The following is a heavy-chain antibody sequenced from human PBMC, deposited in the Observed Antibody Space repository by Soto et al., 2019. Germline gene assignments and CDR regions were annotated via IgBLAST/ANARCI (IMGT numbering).Heavy chain of an antibody. V-gene: IGHV1-69*12. CDR3: ARGNYYGSSSYYYVMDV. Sequence: QVQLVQSGAEVKKPGSSVKVSCKASGGTFSSSAISWVRQAPGQGLEWMGGIIPIFGTPNYAQKFQGRVTITADDSTRTAFRELSSLRSEDTAVYYCARGNYYGSSSYYYVMDVWGQGTTVTVSS. D-gene: IGHD3-10*01. CDR2: IIPIFGTP. J-gene: IGHJ6*02. CDR1: GGTFSSSA.